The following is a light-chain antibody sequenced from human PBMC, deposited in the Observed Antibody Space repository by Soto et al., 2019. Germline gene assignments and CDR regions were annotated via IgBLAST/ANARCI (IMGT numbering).Light chain of an antibody. CDR3: LHYGGSPLT. V-gene: IGKV3-20*01. CDR1: QSVNSDY. CDR2: GAS. Sequence: EIVLTQSPGTLSLAPGERATRSCRASQSVNSDYLAWFQQKPGQAPRLLIYGASTRTTGIPDRFSGSGSGTDFTLTIGRLEPGDFAVYYCLHYGGSPLTFGQGTRLEIK. J-gene: IGKJ5*01.